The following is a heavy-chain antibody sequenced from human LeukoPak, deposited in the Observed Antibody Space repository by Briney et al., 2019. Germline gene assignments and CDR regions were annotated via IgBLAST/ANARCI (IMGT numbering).Heavy chain of an antibody. Sequence: GGSLRLSCAASGFTFSSYSMNWVRQAPGKGLEWVSSISSSSSYIYYADSVKGRFTISRDNSKNTLYLQMNSLRAEDTAVYYCAREDFVDAGMVTVDYWGQGTLVTVSP. CDR2: ISSSSSYI. J-gene: IGHJ4*02. V-gene: IGHV3-21*04. CDR3: AREDFVDAGMVTVDY. CDR1: GFTFSSYS. D-gene: IGHD5-18*01.